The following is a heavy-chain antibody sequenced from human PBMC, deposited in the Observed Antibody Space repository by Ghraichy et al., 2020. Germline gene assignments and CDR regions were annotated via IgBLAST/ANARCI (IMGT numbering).Heavy chain of an antibody. CDR1: GFTFSSYA. D-gene: IGHD3-10*01. CDR2: ISYDGSNK. Sequence: GGSLRLSCAASGFTFSSYAMHWVRQAPGKGLEWVAVISYDGSNKYYADSVKGRFTISRDNSKNTLYLQMNSLRAEDTAVYYCAREGTRTYGSGSYYNEENWFDPWGQGTLVTVSS. CDR3: AREGTRTYGSGSYYNEENWFDP. J-gene: IGHJ5*02. V-gene: IGHV3-30*04.